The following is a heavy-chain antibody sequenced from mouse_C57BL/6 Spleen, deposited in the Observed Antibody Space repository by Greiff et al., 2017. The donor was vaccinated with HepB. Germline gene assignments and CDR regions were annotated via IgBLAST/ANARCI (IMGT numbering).Heavy chain of an antibody. V-gene: IGHV1-15*01. J-gene: IGHJ1*03. CDR3: TRISYDWYFDV. Sequence: QVQLKESGAELVRPGASVTLSCKASGYTFTDYEMHWVKQTPVHGLEWIGAIDPETGGTAYNQKFKGKAILTADKSSSTAYMELRSLTSEDSAVYYCTRISYDWYFDVWGTGTTVTVSS. CDR2: IDPETGGT. CDR1: GYTFTDYE. D-gene: IGHD1-1*01.